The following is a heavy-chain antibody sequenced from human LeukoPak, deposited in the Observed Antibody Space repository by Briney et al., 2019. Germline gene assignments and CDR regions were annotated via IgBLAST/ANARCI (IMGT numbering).Heavy chain of an antibody. CDR2: IYYSGST. Sequence: SETLSLTCTVSGGSISSSSYYWGWIRQPPGKGLEWIGSIYYSGSTYYNPSLKSRVTISVDTSKNQFSLKLSSVTAADTAVYYCARHQKYDFWSGYYGDYYYYYMDVWGKGTTVTVSS. D-gene: IGHD3-3*01. J-gene: IGHJ6*03. V-gene: IGHV4-39*01. CDR3: ARHQKYDFWSGYYGDYYYYYMDV. CDR1: GGSISSSSYY.